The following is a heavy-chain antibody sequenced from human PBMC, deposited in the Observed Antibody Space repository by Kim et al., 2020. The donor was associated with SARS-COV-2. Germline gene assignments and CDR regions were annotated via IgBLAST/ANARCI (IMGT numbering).Heavy chain of an antibody. D-gene: IGHD1-26*01. CDR1: GFTFSSYA. V-gene: IGHV3-30*04. CDR2: ISFDGTKT. J-gene: IGHJ6*02. Sequence: LSLTCAASGFTFSSYAMHWVRQVPGKGLEWVAVISFDGTKTHSVDSVKGRFTISRDDSKNTLYLQMNSLTGDDTGVYYCASLGGHFSSQYYYYYGMDVWGQGTTVTVSS. CDR3: ASLGGHFSSQYYYYYGMDV.